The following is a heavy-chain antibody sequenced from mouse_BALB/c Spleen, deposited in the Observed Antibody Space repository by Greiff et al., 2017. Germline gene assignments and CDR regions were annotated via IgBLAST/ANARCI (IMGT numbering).Heavy chain of an antibody. D-gene: IGHD1-1*01. V-gene: IGHV7-3*02. J-gene: IGHJ4*01. CDR3: ARDGYYGSPYAMDY. CDR1: GFTFTDYY. Sequence: EVKLMESGGGLVQPGGSLRLSCATSGFTFTDYYMSWVRQPPGKALEWLGFIRNKANGYTTEYSASVKGRFTISRDNSQSILYLQMNTLRAEDSATYYCARDGYYGSPYAMDYWGQGTSVTVSA. CDR2: IRNKANGYTT.